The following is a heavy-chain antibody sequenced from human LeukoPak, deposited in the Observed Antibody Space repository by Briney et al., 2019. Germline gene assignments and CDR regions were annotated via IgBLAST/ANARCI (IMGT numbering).Heavy chain of an antibody. CDR3: ARDLLNEGNHLDY. D-gene: IGHD4-23*01. CDR2: IYYSGST. Sequence: SETLSLTCTVSGGSISSGDYYRSWIRQPPGKGLEWIGYIYYSGSTYYNPSLKSRVTISVDTSKNQFSLKLSSVTAADTAVYYCARDLLNEGNHLDYWGQGTLATVSS. J-gene: IGHJ4*02. CDR1: GGSISSGDYY. V-gene: IGHV4-30-4*01.